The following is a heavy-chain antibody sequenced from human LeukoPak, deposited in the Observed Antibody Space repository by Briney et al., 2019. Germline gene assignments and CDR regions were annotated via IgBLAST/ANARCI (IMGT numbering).Heavy chain of an antibody. CDR2: IYYSGST. D-gene: IGHD3-3*01. CDR3: ARLRRSTYYDFWSGYYLDY. J-gene: IGHJ4*02. CDR1: GGSISSYY. V-gene: IGHV4-59*08. Sequence: SETLSLTYTVSGGSISSYYWSWIRQPPGKGLEWIGYIYYSGSTNYNPSLKSRVTISVDTSKNQFSLKLSSVTAADTAVYYCARLRRSTYYDFWSGYYLDYWGQGTLVTVSS.